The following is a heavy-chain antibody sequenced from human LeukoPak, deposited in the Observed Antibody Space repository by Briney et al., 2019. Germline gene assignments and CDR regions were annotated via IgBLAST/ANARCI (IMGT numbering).Heavy chain of an antibody. CDR3: ARYYSVGWEHWGFDY. CDR2: MNPNSGNT. Sequence: ASVKVSRKASGYTFTSYDINWVRQATGQGLEWMGWMNPNSGNTGYAQKFQGRVTITRNTSISTAYMELSSLRSEDTAVYYCARYYSVGWEHWGFDYWGQGTLVTVSS. CDR1: GYTFTSYD. V-gene: IGHV1-8*03. D-gene: IGHD1-26*01. J-gene: IGHJ4*02.